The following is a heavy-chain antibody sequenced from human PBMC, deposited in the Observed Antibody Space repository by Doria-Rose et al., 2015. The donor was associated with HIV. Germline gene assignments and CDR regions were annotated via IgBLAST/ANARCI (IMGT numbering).Heavy chain of an antibody. J-gene: IGHJ4*02. Sequence: QVQLQESGPGLVKPSETLSLTCSVSGGSISHYYWSWIRQPPGKGLEYIGDIFYTGSTNYSPSLKSRVSISIDTSKNKCSLRLSSVTAADTAVYYCARVLSGTYDYWGLGTLVTVSS. CDR1: GGSISHYY. D-gene: IGHD1-26*01. V-gene: IGHV4-59*01. CDR3: ARVLSGTYDY. CDR2: IFYTGST.